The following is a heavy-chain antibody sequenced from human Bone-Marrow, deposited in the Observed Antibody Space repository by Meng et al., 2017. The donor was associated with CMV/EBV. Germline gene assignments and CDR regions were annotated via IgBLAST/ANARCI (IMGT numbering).Heavy chain of an antibody. CDR1: GGSFSGYY. Sequence: GSLRLSCAVYGGSFSGYYWSWIRQPPGKGLEWIGEINHSGSTNYNPSLKSRVTISVDTSKNQFSLKLSSVTAADTAVYYCARGRGVGATFRYGMDVWGQGTTVTVSS. CDR3: ARGRGVGATFRYGMDV. J-gene: IGHJ6*02. D-gene: IGHD1-26*01. CDR2: INHSGST. V-gene: IGHV4-34*01.